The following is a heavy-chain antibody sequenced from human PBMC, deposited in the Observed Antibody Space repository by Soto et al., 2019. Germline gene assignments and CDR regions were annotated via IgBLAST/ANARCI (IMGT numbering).Heavy chain of an antibody. D-gene: IGHD2-2*01. J-gene: IGHJ3*02. CDR3: ARVPAESRDAFDI. CDR2: IKQDGSEK. Sequence: PGGSLRLSCAASGFTFSSDWMSWVRQAPGKGLEWVANIKQDGSEKYFVDSVKGRFTISRDNAKNSLYLQMNSLRAEDTAVYYCARVPAESRDAFDIWGQGTMVTVSS. CDR1: GFTFSSDW. V-gene: IGHV3-7*05.